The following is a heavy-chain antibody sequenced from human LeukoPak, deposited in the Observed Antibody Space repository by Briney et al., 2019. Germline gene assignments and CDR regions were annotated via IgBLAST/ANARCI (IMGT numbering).Heavy chain of an antibody. CDR2: IYYSGST. D-gene: IGHD1-26*01. J-gene: IGHJ4*02. CDR3: ARHRYSGSYYGAIDY. Sequence: SETLSLTSTVSGGSISSSSYYWGWIRQPPGKGLEWIGSIYYSGSTYYNPSLKSRVTISVDTSKNQFSLKLSSVTAADTAVYYCARHRYSGSYYGAIDYWGQGTLVTVSS. CDR1: GGSISSSSYY. V-gene: IGHV4-39*01.